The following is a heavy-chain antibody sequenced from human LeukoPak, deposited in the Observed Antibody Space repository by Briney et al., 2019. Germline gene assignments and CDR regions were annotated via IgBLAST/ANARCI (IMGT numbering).Heavy chain of an antibody. J-gene: IGHJ3*02. CDR1: GGSISSYY. CDR2: TYYSGST. D-gene: IGHD4-17*01. CDR3: ARQLDYVDAFDI. V-gene: IGHV4-59*08. Sequence: SETLSLTCTVSGGSISSYYWSWIRQPPGKGLEWIGYTYYSGSTNYNPSLKSRVTISVDTSKNQFSLKLSSVTAADTAVYYCARQLDYVDAFDIWGQGTMVTVS.